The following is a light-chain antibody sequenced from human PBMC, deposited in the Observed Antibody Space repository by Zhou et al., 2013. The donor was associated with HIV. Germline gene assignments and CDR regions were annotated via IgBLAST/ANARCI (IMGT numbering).Light chain of an antibody. CDR1: QTITTY. V-gene: IGKV1-39*01. Sequence: IQMTQSPSSLSASVRDRVTITCRASQTITTYLNWYQQKPGRAPNLLIFEASTLQTGVPSRFSGSGSGTDFTLTISSLQPEDFATYYCQQSYSTSWTFGQGTKVE. CDR2: EAS. CDR3: QQSYSTSWT. J-gene: IGKJ1*01.